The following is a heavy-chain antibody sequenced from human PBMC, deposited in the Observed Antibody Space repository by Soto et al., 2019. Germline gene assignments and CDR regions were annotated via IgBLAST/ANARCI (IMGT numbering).Heavy chain of an antibody. J-gene: IGHJ6*02. D-gene: IGHD2-15*01. CDR3: AREGYCSSGSCALYSHDFFGMDV. Sequence: ASVKVSCKASHYSFARYGISWVRQAPGQGLEWMGWISTYNSNTKYAQKFQGRVTLTTDTPTSTAYMNLRSLTSGDTAVYYCAREGYCSSGSCALYSHDFFGMDVWGQGTTVTVSS. V-gene: IGHV1-18*01. CDR1: HYSFARYG. CDR2: ISTYNSNT.